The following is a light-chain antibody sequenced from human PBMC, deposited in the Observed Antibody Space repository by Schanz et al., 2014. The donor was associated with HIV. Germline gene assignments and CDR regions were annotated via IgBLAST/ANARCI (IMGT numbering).Light chain of an antibody. Sequence: QSALTQPASVSGSPGQSITISCTGTSNDVGTYNLVSWYQQHPGKAPKLTIYEVSKRPSGVSNRFSGSKSGNTASLTISGLQGEDEADYYCCSYAGTDWVFGGGTKLTVL. J-gene: IGLJ3*02. CDR3: CSYAGTDWV. CDR1: SNDVGTYNL. V-gene: IGLV2-23*02. CDR2: EVS.